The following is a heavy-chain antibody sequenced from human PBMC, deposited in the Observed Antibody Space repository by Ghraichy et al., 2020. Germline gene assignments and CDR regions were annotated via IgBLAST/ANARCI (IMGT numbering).Heavy chain of an antibody. CDR3: AREILPRLDAFDI. CDR1: GYTFTSYA. Sequence: ASVNVSCKASGYTFTSYAMHWVRQAPGQRLEWMGWINAGNGNTKYSQKFQGRVTITRDTSASTAYMELSSLRSEDTAVYYCAREILPRLDAFDIWGQGTMVTVSS. J-gene: IGHJ3*02. V-gene: IGHV1-3*01. CDR2: INAGNGNT.